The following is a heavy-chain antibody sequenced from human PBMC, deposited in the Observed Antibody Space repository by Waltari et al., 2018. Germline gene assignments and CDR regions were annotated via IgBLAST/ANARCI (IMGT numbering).Heavy chain of an antibody. Sequence: EVQLVESGGGLVQPGGSLRLSCAASGFTFSRYWMHWVRQVPGKGLVWVSRMESAGGSTAYADSVKGRFSISRDNAKNTLYLQMNSLRVEDTAVYYCARAFVNIAARGMDAWGQGTTVTVSS. CDR1: GFTFSRYW. V-gene: IGHV3-74*01. D-gene: IGHD6-6*01. J-gene: IGHJ6*02. CDR2: MESAGGST. CDR3: ARAFVNIAARGMDA.